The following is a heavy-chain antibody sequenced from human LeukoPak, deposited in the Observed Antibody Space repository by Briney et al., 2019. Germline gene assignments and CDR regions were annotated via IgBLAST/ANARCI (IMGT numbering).Heavy chain of an antibody. J-gene: IGHJ4*02. V-gene: IGHV3-66*02. Sequence: GGSLRLSCSASGLTVSSHYMSWVRQAPGKGLEWVSVIYSGGSTYYADSVKGRFTISRDNSKNTLYLQMNSLRTEDTAVYYCAKTHDYWGQGTLVTVSS. CDR1: GLTVSSHY. CDR3: AKTHDY. CDR2: IYSGGST.